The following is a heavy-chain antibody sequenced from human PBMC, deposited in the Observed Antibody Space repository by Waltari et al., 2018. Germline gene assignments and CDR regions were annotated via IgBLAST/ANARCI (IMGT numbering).Heavy chain of an antibody. D-gene: IGHD1-26*01. CDR3: ARDLGIVGATSDY. CDR2: ISSSSSTI. V-gene: IGHV3-48*01. J-gene: IGHJ4*02. CDR1: GFTFSSYS. Sequence: EVQLVESGGGLVQPGGSLRLSCAASGFTFSSYSMNWVRQAPGKGLEWVSYISSSSSTIYYADSVKGRFTISRDNAKNSLYLQRNSLRAEDTAVYYCARDLGIVGATSDYWGQGTLVTVSS.